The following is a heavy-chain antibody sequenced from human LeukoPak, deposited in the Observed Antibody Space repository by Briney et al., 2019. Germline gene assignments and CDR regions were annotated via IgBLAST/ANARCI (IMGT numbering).Heavy chain of an antibody. D-gene: IGHD6-13*01. Sequence: ASVKVSCKASGYTFTSYGISWVRQAPGQGLEWMGWINPNSGGTNYAQKFQGRVTMTRDTSISTAYMELSRLRSDDTAVYYCARDPFTIAAAGLDYWGQGTLVTVSS. CDR3: ARDPFTIAAAGLDY. CDR2: INPNSGGT. CDR1: GYTFTSYG. V-gene: IGHV1-2*02. J-gene: IGHJ4*02.